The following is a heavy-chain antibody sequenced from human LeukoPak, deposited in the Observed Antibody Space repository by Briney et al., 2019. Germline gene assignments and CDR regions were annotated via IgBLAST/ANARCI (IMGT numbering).Heavy chain of an antibody. Sequence: KTGGSLRLSCAASGFTFSSYAMSWVRQAPGKGLEWVSAISSGSSYIYYADSVKGRFTISRDNAKNSLYLQMNSLRAEDTAVYYCARGLDYGDIQWIQWFDPWGQGTLVTVSS. CDR2: ISSGSSYI. CDR3: ARGLDYGDIQWIQWFDP. V-gene: IGHV3-21*01. J-gene: IGHJ5*02. CDR1: GFTFSSYA. D-gene: IGHD4-17*01.